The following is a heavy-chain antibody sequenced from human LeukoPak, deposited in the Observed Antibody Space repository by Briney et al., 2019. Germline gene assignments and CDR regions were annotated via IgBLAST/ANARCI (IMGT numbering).Heavy chain of an antibody. Sequence: PGGSLRLSCAASGFTFSHYWMSWVRQAPGKGLEWVANIKTDGTEKYHVDSVKGRFTISRDNAKNSLYLHMNSLRAEDTAVYYCARGGGSYYLGQGTLVTASS. D-gene: IGHD1-26*01. CDR3: ARGGGSYY. CDR2: IKTDGTEK. J-gene: IGHJ4*02. CDR1: GFTFSHYW. V-gene: IGHV3-7*01.